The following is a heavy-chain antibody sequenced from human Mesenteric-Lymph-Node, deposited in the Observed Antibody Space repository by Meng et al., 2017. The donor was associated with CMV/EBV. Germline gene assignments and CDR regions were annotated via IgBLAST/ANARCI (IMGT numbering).Heavy chain of an antibody. CDR3: ARDTPVTNYYYGMDV. Sequence: SETLSLTCTVSGGSISSSSYYWGWIRQPPGKGLEWIGSIYYSGSTYYNPSLKSRVTISVDTSKNQFSLKLSSVTAADTAVYYCARDTPVTNYYYGMDVWGQGTTVTVSS. J-gene: IGHJ6*02. CDR2: IYYSGST. CDR1: GGSISSSSYY. V-gene: IGHV4-39*07. D-gene: IGHD4-11*01.